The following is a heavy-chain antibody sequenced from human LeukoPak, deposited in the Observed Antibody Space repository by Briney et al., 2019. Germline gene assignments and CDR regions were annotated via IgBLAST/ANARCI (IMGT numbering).Heavy chain of an antibody. Sequence: GGSLRLSCAASGFTLSNYAMYWIRQAPGKGLEYVSAISANEDSTFYANSVKGRFTISRDISKNTLYLQMGSLRAEDMAVYYCARRAPNSNSWWFFDYWGQGTLVTVSS. CDR2: ISANEDST. J-gene: IGHJ4*02. CDR1: GFTLSNYA. CDR3: ARRAPNSNSWWFFDY. V-gene: IGHV3-64*01. D-gene: IGHD6-13*01.